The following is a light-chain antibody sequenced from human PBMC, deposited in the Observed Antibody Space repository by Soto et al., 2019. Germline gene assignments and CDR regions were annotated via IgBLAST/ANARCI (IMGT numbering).Light chain of an antibody. Sequence: QSALTQPASVSGSPGQSITISCTGTSSDVGGYNYVSWYQQHQGKAPKLMIYEVSNRPSGDSNRFSGSKSGNTASLTISGLQAEDEADYYCCSYAGRYTYVFGTGTKVTVL. CDR2: EVS. J-gene: IGLJ1*01. V-gene: IGLV2-14*01. CDR3: CSYAGRYTYV. CDR1: SSDVGGYNY.